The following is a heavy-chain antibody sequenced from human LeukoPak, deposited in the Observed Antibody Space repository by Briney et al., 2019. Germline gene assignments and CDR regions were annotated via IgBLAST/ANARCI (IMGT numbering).Heavy chain of an antibody. D-gene: IGHD2-2*01. Sequence: SETLSLTCAVYGGSFSGYYWSWIRQPPGKGLEWIGEINHSGSTNYNPSLKSRVTISVDTSKNQFSLKLSSVTAAGTAVYYCARGRGFYFVVVPAARYFDYWGQGTLVTVSS. V-gene: IGHV4-34*01. J-gene: IGHJ4*02. CDR1: GGSFSGYY. CDR2: INHSGST. CDR3: ARGRGFYFVVVPAARYFDY.